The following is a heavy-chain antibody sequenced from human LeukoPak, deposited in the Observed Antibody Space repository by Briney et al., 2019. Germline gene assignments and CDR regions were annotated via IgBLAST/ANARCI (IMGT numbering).Heavy chain of an antibody. CDR3: ARAITAAAGKAGDC. Sequence: ASVKVSCKASGYTFTGYYMHWVRLAPGQGLEWMGWIYPTSGGTNYAQKFQGRVTLTRDTSASTAYMELSSLRSDDTALYYCARAITAAAGKAGDCWGQGTLVTVSS. CDR1: GYTFTGYY. CDR2: IYPTSGGT. V-gene: IGHV1-2*02. J-gene: IGHJ4*02. D-gene: IGHD6-13*01.